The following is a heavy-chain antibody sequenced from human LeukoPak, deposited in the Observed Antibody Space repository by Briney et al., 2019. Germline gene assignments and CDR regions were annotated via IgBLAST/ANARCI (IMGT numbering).Heavy chain of an antibody. CDR3: AKKGKIRDFDY. D-gene: IGHD4-17*01. V-gene: IGHV3-53*01. Sequence: PGGSLRLSCAASGFTVSSNYMSWVRQAPGKGLEWVSIIYSGGNTYYTDPVKGRFTISRDNSKNTLSLEMNSLRAEDTAVYYCAKKGKIRDFDYWGQGTLVTVSS. J-gene: IGHJ4*02. CDR2: IYSGGNT. CDR1: GFTVSSNY.